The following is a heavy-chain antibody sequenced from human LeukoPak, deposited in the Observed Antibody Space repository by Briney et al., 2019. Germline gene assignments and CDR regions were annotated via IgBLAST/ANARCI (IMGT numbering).Heavy chain of an antibody. CDR1: GFTFSNHG. J-gene: IGHJ4*02. Sequence: QAGGSLRLSCAASGFTFSNHGMNWVRQAPGKGLEWVSGISPSGDIRYYADSVKGRFTISRDNSKNTLYLQMNSLRAEDTAVYYCAKDLSSGWPYKDFDYWGQGTLVTVSS. V-gene: IGHV3-23*01. CDR2: ISPSGDIR. CDR3: AKDLSSGWPYKDFDY. D-gene: IGHD6-19*01.